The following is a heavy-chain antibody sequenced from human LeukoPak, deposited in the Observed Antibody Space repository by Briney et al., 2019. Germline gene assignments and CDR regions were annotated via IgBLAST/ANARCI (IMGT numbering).Heavy chain of an antibody. V-gene: IGHV4-39*07. J-gene: IGHJ5*02. CDR3: ARIGREPRPNRFDP. Sequence: SETLSLTCTVSGGSISSSSYYWGWFRQPPGQGLEWIAYIYYNGFTQYTPSLRSRVTISGDTSKNQFSLKLSSVTAADTAVYYCARIGREPRPNRFDPWGQGTLVIVSS. CDR1: GGSISSSSYY. D-gene: IGHD1-14*01. CDR2: IYYNGFT.